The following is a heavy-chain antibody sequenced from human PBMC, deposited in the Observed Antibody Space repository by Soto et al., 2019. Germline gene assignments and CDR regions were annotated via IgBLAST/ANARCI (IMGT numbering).Heavy chain of an antibody. D-gene: IGHD2-21*02. V-gene: IGHV4-31*03. CDR2: IYYSGST. Sequence: ASETLSLTCTVSGGSISSGGYYWSWIRQHPGKGLEWIGYIYYSGSTYYNPSLKSRVTISVDTSKNQFSLKLSSVTAADTAVYYCARVAVVTARGYYYYGMDVWGQGTTVTVSS. CDR1: GGSISSGGYY. CDR3: ARVAVVTARGYYYYGMDV. J-gene: IGHJ6*02.